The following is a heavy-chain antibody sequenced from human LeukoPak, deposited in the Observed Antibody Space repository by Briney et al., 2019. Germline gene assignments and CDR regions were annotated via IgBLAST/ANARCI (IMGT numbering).Heavy chain of an antibody. Sequence: ASVKVSCKXSGYTFTSCGISWVRQAPGQGLEWMGWISAYNGNTNYAQKLQGRVTMTTDTSTSTAYMELRSLRSDDTAVYYCASTFCSGGSCYNGAFDIWGQGTMVTVSS. V-gene: IGHV1-18*01. D-gene: IGHD2-15*01. CDR3: ASTFCSGGSCYNGAFDI. J-gene: IGHJ3*02. CDR1: GYTFTSCG. CDR2: ISAYNGNT.